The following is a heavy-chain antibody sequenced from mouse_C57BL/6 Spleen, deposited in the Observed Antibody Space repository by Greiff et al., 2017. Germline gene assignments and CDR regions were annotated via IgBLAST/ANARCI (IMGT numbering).Heavy chain of an antibody. CDR1: GFSFNTYA. CDR3: VRSDGYYVDYYAMDY. Sequence: EVQVVESGGGLVQPKGSLKLSCAASGFSFNTYAMNWVRQAPGKGLEWVARIRSKSNNYATYYADSVKDRFTISRDDSESMLYLQMNNLKTEDTAMYYCVRSDGYYVDYYAMDYWGQGTSVTVSS. J-gene: IGHJ4*01. D-gene: IGHD2-3*01. V-gene: IGHV10-1*01. CDR2: IRSKSNNYAT.